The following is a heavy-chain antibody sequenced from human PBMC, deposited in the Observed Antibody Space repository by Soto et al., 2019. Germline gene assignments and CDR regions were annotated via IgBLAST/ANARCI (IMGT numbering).Heavy chain of an antibody. V-gene: IGHV1-18*01. CDR2: MSTSNGNT. Sequence: QVQLVQSGAEVKKPGASVKVSCKASGYTFTSYDISWMRQAPGQGLEWMGWMSTSNGNTNYAQKLQGRVTMTTDTSTSTANMELRSLRPDDTAVYFCARDRNWVDPWGQGTLVTVT. CDR3: ARDRNWVDP. J-gene: IGHJ5*02. CDR1: GYTFTSYD.